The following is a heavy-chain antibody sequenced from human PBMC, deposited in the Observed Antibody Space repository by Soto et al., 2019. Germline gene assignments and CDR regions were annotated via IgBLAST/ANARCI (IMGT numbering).Heavy chain of an antibody. V-gene: IGHV3-30*04. D-gene: IGHD2-15*01. CDR3: ARGMPIGVVAADAFDI. CDR2: ISYDGSNK. J-gene: IGHJ3*02. CDR1: GFTFSSYA. Sequence: GGSLRLSCAASGFTFSSYAMHWVRQAPGKGLEWVAVISYDGSNKYYADSVKGRFTISRDNSKNTLYLQMNSLRAEDTSVYYCARGMPIGVVAADAFDIWGQGTMVTVSS.